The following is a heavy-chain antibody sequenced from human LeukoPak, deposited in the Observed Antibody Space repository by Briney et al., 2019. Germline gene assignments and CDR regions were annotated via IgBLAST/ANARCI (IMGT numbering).Heavy chain of an antibody. Sequence: GGSLRLSCAASGFTFSSYSMNWVRQAPGKGLEWVSSISSSSSYIYYADSVKGRFTISRDNAKNSLYLQMNSLRAEDTAVYYCAREVRTVTTPTHFDYWGQGTLVTVSS. D-gene: IGHD4-17*01. CDR2: ISSSSSYI. V-gene: IGHV3-21*01. J-gene: IGHJ4*02. CDR1: GFTFSSYS. CDR3: AREVRTVTTPTHFDY.